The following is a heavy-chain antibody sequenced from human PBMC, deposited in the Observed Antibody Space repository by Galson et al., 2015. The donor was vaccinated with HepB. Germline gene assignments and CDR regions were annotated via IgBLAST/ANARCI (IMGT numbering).Heavy chain of an antibody. J-gene: IGHJ4*02. CDR1: GFTFSRLG. Sequence: SLRLSCAASGFTFSRLGMTWVRQAPGKGLECVSAIGVSGSNTDYADSVKGRFTISRDNSKNMLYLQMNDLRAEDTAVYYCAKGTTDIDYWCQGTLVTVSS. CDR2: IGVSGSNT. CDR3: AKGTTDIDY. V-gene: IGHV3-23*01. D-gene: IGHD1-1*01.